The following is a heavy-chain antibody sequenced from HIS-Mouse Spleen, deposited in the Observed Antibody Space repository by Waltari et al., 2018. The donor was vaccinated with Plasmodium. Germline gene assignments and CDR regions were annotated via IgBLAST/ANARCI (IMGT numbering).Heavy chain of an antibody. V-gene: IGHV3-30*18. D-gene: IGHD3-16*01. Sequence: QVQLVESGGGVVQPGRSLRLSCAASGFTFSRYGMHWVRQAQGKGLEWVAVISYDGSNKYYADSVKGRFTISRDNSKNTLYLQMNSLRAEDTAVYYCAKAQGVINFDYWGQGTLVTVSS. J-gene: IGHJ4*02. CDR2: ISYDGSNK. CDR1: GFTFSRYG. CDR3: AKAQGVINFDY.